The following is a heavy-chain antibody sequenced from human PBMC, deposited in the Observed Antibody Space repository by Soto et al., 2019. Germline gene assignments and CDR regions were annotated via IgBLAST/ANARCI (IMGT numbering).Heavy chain of an antibody. J-gene: IGHJ3*02. CDR2: IYYSGST. D-gene: IGHD2-15*01. V-gene: IGHV4-39*01. CDR1: GGSISSSSYY. CDR3: ASPPHCSGGSCYSVLGAFDI. Sequence: QLQLQESGPGLVKPSETLSLTCTVSGGSISSSSYYWGWIRQPPGKGLEWIGSIYYSGSTYYNPSLKSRVTISVDTSKNHFSLKLSSVTAADTSVYYCASPPHCSGGSCYSVLGAFDIWGQGTMVTVSS.